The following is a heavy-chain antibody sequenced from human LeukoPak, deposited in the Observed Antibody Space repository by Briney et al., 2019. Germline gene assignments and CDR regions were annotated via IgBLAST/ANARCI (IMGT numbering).Heavy chain of an antibody. Sequence: SETLSLTCTVSGGSLSSYYWSWIRQPPGKGLEWIGYIYYSGSTNYNPSLKSRVTISVDTSKNQFSLKVSSVTAADTAVYYCARDSGPRFDYWGQGTLVTVSS. V-gene: IGHV4-59*01. CDR2: IYYSGST. CDR3: ARDSGPRFDY. CDR1: GGSLSSYY. J-gene: IGHJ4*02. D-gene: IGHD6-19*01.